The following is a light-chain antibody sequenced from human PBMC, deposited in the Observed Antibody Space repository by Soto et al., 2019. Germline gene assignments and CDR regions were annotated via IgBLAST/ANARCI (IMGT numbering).Light chain of an antibody. Sequence: QSVVTQPASVSGSPGQSITISCTGTSSDVGGYNYVSWYQQHPGKAPKLMIYEVSNRPSGVSNRFSGSKSGNTASLTISGLQAEDEADYYCSSYTSRSTPHYVFGTGTKVTVL. CDR1: SSDVGGYNY. CDR3: SSYTSRSTPHYV. CDR2: EVS. V-gene: IGLV2-14*01. J-gene: IGLJ1*01.